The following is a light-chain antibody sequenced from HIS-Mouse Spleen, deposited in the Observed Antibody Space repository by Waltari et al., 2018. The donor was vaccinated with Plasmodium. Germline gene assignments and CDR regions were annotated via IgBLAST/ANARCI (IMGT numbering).Light chain of an antibody. CDR1: KLGDKY. J-gene: IGLJ2*01. CDR2: QDS. V-gene: IGLV3-1*01. CDR3: QAWDSSTVV. Sequence: SYELTQPPSVSVSPRHTASIPCSGDKLGDKYACWYQQKPGQSPVLVIYQDSKRPSGLRELFSGSKSGNTATMTISGTQAMDEADYYCQAWDSSTVVFGGGTKLTVL.